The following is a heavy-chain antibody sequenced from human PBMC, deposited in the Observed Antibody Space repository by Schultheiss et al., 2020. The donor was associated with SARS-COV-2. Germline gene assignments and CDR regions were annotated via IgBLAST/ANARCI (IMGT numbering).Heavy chain of an antibody. J-gene: IGHJ4*02. CDR2: ISAYNGNT. Sequence: ASVKVSCKASGYTFTGYYMHWVRQAPGQGLEWMGWISAYNGNTNYAQKLQGRVTMTRDTSISTAYMELSRLRSDDTAVYYCARRAGGGDCFDYWGQGTLVTVSS. D-gene: IGHD2-21*02. CDR1: GYTFTGYY. V-gene: IGHV1-2*02. CDR3: ARRAGGGDCFDY.